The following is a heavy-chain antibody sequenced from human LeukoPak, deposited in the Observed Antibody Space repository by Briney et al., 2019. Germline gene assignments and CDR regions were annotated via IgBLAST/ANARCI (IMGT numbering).Heavy chain of an antibody. D-gene: IGHD1-26*01. Sequence: ASVKVSCKASGGTFSSYAISWVRQAPGQGLERMGGIIPIFGTANYAQKFQGRVTITADESTSTAYMELSSLRSEDTAVYYCAREGSLYNWFDPWGQGTLVTVSS. V-gene: IGHV1-69*13. CDR3: AREGSLYNWFDP. CDR2: IIPIFGTA. J-gene: IGHJ5*02. CDR1: GGTFSSYA.